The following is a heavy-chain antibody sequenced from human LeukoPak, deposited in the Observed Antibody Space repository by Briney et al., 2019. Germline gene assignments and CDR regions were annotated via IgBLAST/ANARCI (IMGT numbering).Heavy chain of an antibody. D-gene: IGHD5-18*01. J-gene: IGHJ4*02. Sequence: GGSLRLSCAASGFTFSSYAMSWVRQAPGKGLEWVSAISGSGGSTYYADSVKGRFTISRDNSKNTLYLQMNSLRAEDTAVYYCARGGRGYSYGYFDYWGQGTLVTVSS. CDR2: ISGSGGST. V-gene: IGHV3-23*01. CDR1: GFTFSSYA. CDR3: ARGGRGYSYGYFDY.